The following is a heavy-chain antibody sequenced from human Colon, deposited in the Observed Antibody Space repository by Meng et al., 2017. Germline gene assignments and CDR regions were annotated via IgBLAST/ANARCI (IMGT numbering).Heavy chain of an antibody. CDR1: GYTFTSYD. CDR2: MNPNRGNT. V-gene: IGHV1-8*01. Sequence: ASVKVSCKASGYTFTSYDINWLRQATGQGLEWMGWMNPNRGNTGYAQKFQGRVTMTRNTSISTAYMELSSLRSEDTAVYYCARGPMVSQYFHHWGQGTLVTVSS. J-gene: IGHJ1*01. CDR3: ARGPMVSQYFHH. D-gene: IGHD2-8*01.